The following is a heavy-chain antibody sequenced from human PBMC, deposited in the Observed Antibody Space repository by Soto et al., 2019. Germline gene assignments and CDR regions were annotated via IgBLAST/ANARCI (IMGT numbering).Heavy chain of an antibody. CDR3: ARVWSGYQRVDY. Sequence: SVKVSCKASGGTFSSYTISWVRQAPGQGLEWMGRIIPILGIANYAQKFQGRVTITADKSTSTAYMELSSLRSEDTAVYYCARVWSGYQRVDYWGQGTLVPVSS. J-gene: IGHJ4*02. D-gene: IGHD3-3*01. CDR2: IIPILGIA. CDR1: GGTFSSYT. V-gene: IGHV1-69*02.